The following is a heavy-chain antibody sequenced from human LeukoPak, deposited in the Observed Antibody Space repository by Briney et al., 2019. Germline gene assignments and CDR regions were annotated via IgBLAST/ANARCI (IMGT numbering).Heavy chain of an antibody. CDR3: ARGPTAGVDY. V-gene: IGHV4-34*01. Sequence: PSETLSLTCAVYGGSFSGYYWSWIRQPPGKGLEWIGEINHSGSTNHNPSLKSRVTISVDTSKNQFSLKLSSVTAADTAVYYCARGPTAGVDYWGQGTLVTVSS. CDR1: GGSFSGYY. D-gene: IGHD2-21*02. CDR2: INHSGST. J-gene: IGHJ4*02.